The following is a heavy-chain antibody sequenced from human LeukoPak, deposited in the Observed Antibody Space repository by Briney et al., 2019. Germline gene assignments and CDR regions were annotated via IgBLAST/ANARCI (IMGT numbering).Heavy chain of an antibody. CDR1: GFTFSSYG. CDR3: AKVPCSGGSCYTDYFDY. Sequence: GGSLRLSCAASGFTFSSYGMHWVRQAPGEGLEWVAVISYDGSNKYYADSVKGRFTISRDNSKNTLYLQMNSLRAEDTAVYYCAKVPCSGGSCYTDYFDYWGQGTLVTVSS. CDR2: ISYDGSNK. V-gene: IGHV3-30*18. D-gene: IGHD2-15*01. J-gene: IGHJ4*02.